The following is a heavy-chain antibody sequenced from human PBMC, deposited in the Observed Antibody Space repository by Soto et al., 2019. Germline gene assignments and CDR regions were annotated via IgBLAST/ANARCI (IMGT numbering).Heavy chain of an antibody. CDR2: IDPSDSYT. J-gene: IGHJ6*02. CDR3: ARRHRSTSDYYYYYGMDV. Sequence: PGESLKTSCKGSGYSFTSYWISWVRQMPGKGLEWMGRIDPSDSYTNYSPSFQGHVTISADKSISTAYLQWSSLKASDTAMYYCARRHRSTSDYYYYYGMDVWGQGTTVTVS. V-gene: IGHV5-10-1*01. D-gene: IGHD2-2*01. CDR1: GYSFTSYW.